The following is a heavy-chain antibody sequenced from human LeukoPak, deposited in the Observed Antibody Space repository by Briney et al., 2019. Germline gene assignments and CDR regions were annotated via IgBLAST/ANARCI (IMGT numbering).Heavy chain of an antibody. D-gene: IGHD5-18*01. V-gene: IGHV3-53*01. Sequence: GGSLRLSCAASGFTFSSYEMNWVRQAPGKGLEWVSVIYSGGSTYYADSVKGRFTISRDNSKNTLYLQMNSLRAEDTAVYYCASGYSYSDYWGQGTLVTVSS. J-gene: IGHJ4*02. CDR2: IYSGGST. CDR1: GFTFSSYE. CDR3: ASGYSYSDY.